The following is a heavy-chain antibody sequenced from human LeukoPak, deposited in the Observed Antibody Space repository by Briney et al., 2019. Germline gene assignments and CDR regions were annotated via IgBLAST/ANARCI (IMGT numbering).Heavy chain of an antibody. V-gene: IGHV3-23*01. J-gene: IGHJ2*01. CDR3: AKDGAYCGADCFYWYFDL. D-gene: IGHD2-21*01. CDR1: GFTVSSNY. CDR2: ISASGATT. Sequence: GGSLRLSCAASGFTVSSNYMSWVRQAPGKGLEWVSTISASGATTYHADSVKGRFTFSRDNSKNTLSLQMNNLRADDTAMYYCAKDGAYCGADCFYWYFDLWGRGTLVSVSS.